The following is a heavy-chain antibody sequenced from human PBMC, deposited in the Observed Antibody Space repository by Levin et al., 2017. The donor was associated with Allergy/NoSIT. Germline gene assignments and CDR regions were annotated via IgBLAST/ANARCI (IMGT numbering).Heavy chain of an antibody. CDR2: IYYTGIA. Sequence: SETLSLTCTVSGGSFRTYYWSWIRQPPGKGLEWIGYIYYTGIANSNPSLRSRVTLSVDTSKNQFSLNLSSVTAADTAVYYCARVWGLHSSSWALDSWGQGTLVTVSS. J-gene: IGHJ4*02. D-gene: IGHD6-13*01. CDR3: ARVWGLHSSSWALDS. CDR1: GGSFRTYY. V-gene: IGHV4-59*01.